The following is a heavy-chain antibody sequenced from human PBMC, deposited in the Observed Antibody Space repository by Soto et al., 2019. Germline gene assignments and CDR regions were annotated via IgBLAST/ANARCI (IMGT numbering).Heavy chain of an antibody. J-gene: IGHJ6*02. Sequence: SVKVSCKSSGFTFTSSAVQWVRQARGQRLEWIGWIVVGSGNTNYAQKFQERVTITRDMSTSTAYMELSSLRSEDTAVYYCAADRTDIDLVGAHPGYYYGMDVWGQGTTVTVSS. CDR3: AADRTDIDLVGAHPGYYYGMDV. CDR2: IVVGSGNT. CDR1: GFTFTSSA. V-gene: IGHV1-58*01. D-gene: IGHD1-26*01.